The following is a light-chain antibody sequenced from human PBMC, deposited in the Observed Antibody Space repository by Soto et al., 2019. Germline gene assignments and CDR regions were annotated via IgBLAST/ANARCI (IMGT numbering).Light chain of an antibody. CDR1: QSVSSF. J-gene: IGKJ4*01. CDR2: DAS. V-gene: IGKV3-11*01. CDR3: QQRDNWPLT. Sequence: EIVLTQSPATLSLSPGERATLSCRASQSVSSFLAWYQHKPGQAPRLLIYDASNRATGIPARFSGSGSGTDFTLTISSLEPEDFAVYDCQQRDNWPLTFGGGTKVEI.